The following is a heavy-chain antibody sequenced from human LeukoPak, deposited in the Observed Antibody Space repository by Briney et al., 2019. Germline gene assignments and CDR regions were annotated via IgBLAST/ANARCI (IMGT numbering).Heavy chain of an antibody. J-gene: IGHJ4*02. CDR2: ISYDGTSK. D-gene: IGHD3-22*01. CDR1: GFIFSAYG. V-gene: IGHV3-30*18. Sequence: GGSLRLSCAASGFIFSAYGMHWVRQAPGKGLEWVAIISYDGTSKYYADSVRGRFTISRDNSKNTLYLQMNSLRAEDTALYYCAKGLHGPVSMIVGGPDYWDQGSLVTVSS. CDR3: AKGLHGPVSMIVGGPDY.